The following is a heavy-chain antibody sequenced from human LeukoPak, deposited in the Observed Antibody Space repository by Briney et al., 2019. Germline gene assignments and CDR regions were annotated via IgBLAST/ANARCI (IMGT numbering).Heavy chain of an antibody. Sequence: VASVRVSSKESGYTLTIYNMHWGRQAPGQGVERMGIINPSGVSTIYAQKFQCKVTMTRDTSTITVYMELSSLRSEDTAVYYCARDPELGTANYYFDFWGQGTLVTVSS. V-gene: IGHV1-46*01. CDR2: INPSGVST. J-gene: IGHJ4*02. CDR3: ARDPELGTANYYFDF. CDR1: GYTLTIYN. D-gene: IGHD7-27*01.